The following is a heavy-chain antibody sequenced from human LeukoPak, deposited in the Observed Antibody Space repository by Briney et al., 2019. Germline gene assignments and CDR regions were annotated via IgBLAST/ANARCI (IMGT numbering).Heavy chain of an antibody. J-gene: IGHJ1*01. CDR3: ARPLDDYADYVSYFHH. V-gene: IGHV3-48*01. CDR2: ISRNSGSI. D-gene: IGHD4-17*01. CDR1: GFTLRTYS. Sequence: PGGSLRLSCEVSGFTLRTYSMNWLRQAPGMGLEWVSYISRNSGSIYYAYSVKGRFTISRDNAKNSLYLQMNSLRAEDTAVYYYARPLDDYADYVSYFHHCGQGTLVTVSS.